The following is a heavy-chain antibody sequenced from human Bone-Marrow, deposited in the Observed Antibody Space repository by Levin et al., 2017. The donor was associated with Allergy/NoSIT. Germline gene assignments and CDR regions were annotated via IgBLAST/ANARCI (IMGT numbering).Heavy chain of an antibody. CDR3: SRPDCSCTICYFFFDS. V-gene: IGHV3-48*02. CDR1: GFTFSRYS. Sequence: SCAASGFTFSRYSMNWVRQAPGRGLEWVSYISRSSSTISYADSVKGRFTISRDNAKNSLYLQMNSLRDEHTAVYYCSRPDCSCTICYFFFDSLGQGTLVTVTS. D-gene: IGHD2-2*01. J-gene: IGHJ4*02. CDR2: ISRSSSTI.